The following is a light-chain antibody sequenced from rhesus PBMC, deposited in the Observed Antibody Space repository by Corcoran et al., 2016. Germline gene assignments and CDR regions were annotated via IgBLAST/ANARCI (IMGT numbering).Light chain of an antibody. CDR2: GAS. CDR3: RQHSNWPLT. Sequence: IVMTQSPATPSLSPGERATLPCRASQSVRSNLAWYQAKPGQPPRLLISGASGRALGSADRFSGSGAGTDFTLTISSLEPEDVAVYYCRQHSNWPLTFGGGTKVELK. J-gene: IGKJ4*01. V-gene: IGKV3-24*01. CDR1: QSVRSN.